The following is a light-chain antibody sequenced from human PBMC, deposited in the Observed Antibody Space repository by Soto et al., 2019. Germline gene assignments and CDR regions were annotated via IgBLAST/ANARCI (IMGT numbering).Light chain of an antibody. CDR2: DAS. CDR1: QTVSSIY. J-gene: IGKJ5*01. V-gene: IGKV3-20*01. CDR3: QQFGTSLPSS. Sequence: EIVLTQSPGTLSLSPGERATLSCRASQTVSSIYLAWYQQKPGQAPRLLIYDASSRAPGIPDSFGGSGSGTDFTLTISRLEPEDFAVYYCQQFGTSLPSSFGQGTRLEIK.